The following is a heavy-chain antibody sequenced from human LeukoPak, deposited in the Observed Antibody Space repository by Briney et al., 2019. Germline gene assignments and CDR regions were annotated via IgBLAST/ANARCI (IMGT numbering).Heavy chain of an antibody. CDR3: ARQVTFGGVIVLFDY. Sequence: SETLSLTCTVSGGSISSYYWSWIRQPPGKGLEWIGDIYYSGSTNYNPSLKSRVTISVDTSKNQFSLKLSSVTAADTAVYYCARQVTFGGVIVLFDYWGQGTLVTVSS. CDR2: IYYSGST. CDR1: GGSISSYY. V-gene: IGHV4-59*08. D-gene: IGHD3-16*02. J-gene: IGHJ4*02.